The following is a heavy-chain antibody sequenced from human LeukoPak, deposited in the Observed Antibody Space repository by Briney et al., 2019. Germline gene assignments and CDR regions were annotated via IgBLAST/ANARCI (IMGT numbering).Heavy chain of an antibody. D-gene: IGHD6-13*01. CDR3: AGPRIAAAGSNWYFDL. CDR2: IYYSGST. Sequence: PSETLSLTCTVSGGSISSGDYYWSWIRQPPGKGLEWIGYIYYSGSTYYNPSLKSRVTISVDTSKNQFSLKLSSVTAADTAVYYCAGPRIAAAGSNWYFDLWGRGTLVTVSS. V-gene: IGHV4-30-4*01. CDR1: GGSISSGDYY. J-gene: IGHJ2*01.